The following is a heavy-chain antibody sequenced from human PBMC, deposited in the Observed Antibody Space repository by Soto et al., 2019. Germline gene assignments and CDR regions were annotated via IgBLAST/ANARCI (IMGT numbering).Heavy chain of an antibody. V-gene: IGHV1-3*01. Sequence: ASVKVSCKASGYTFTSYALHWVRQAPGQRLEWMGWINAGNGDTKYSQKFQGRVTITRDTSASTAYMKLSSLRSEDTAVYYCARAPEWELLRVPPPFDYWGQGTLVTVS. J-gene: IGHJ4*02. D-gene: IGHD1-26*01. CDR1: GYTFTSYA. CDR3: ARAPEWELLRVPPPFDY. CDR2: INAGNGDT.